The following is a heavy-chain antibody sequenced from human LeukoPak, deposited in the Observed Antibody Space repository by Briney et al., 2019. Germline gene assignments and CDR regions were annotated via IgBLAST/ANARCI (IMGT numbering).Heavy chain of an antibody. D-gene: IGHD3-3*01. CDR2: IYYSGST. Sequence: SETLSLTCTVSGGSISSNNYYWGWIRQPPGKGLEWIGSIYYSGSTYYNASLKSRVTISVDKSKNQFSLKLSSVTAADTAVYYCARVLRALEGLKWVYGMDVWGLGTTGTVSS. CDR3: ARVLRALEGLKWVYGMDV. V-gene: IGHV4-39*07. CDR1: GGSISSNNYY. J-gene: IGHJ6*02.